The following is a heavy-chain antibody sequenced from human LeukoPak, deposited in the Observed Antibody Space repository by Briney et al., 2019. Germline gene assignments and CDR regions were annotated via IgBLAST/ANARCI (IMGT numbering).Heavy chain of an antibody. Sequence: QPGGSLRLSCAASGFTFSSYSMNWVRQAPGKGLEWVSYISSSSSTKYYADSVKGRFTISRDNAKNSLYLQMNSLRAEDTAVYYCARDSRIWSGYHPLDYWGQGTLVTVSS. CDR1: GFTFSSYS. J-gene: IGHJ4*02. CDR3: ARDSRIWSGYHPLDY. V-gene: IGHV3-48*01. D-gene: IGHD3-3*01. CDR2: ISSSSSTK.